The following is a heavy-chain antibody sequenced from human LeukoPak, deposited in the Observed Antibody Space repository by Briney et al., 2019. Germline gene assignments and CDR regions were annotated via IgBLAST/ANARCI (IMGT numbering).Heavy chain of an antibody. V-gene: IGHV5-51*01. CDR2: IYPGDSDT. CDR3: ARLRGDSRNYYLVY. CDR1: GYSFTNFW. Sequence: GEFLKISCKGSGYSFTNFWIGWVRQMPGKGLEWMGIIYPGDSDTRYSPSFQGQVTISADKSINTAYLQWSSLRASDTAMYYCARLRGDSRNYYLVYWGQGTLVTVSS. D-gene: IGHD6-13*01. J-gene: IGHJ4*02.